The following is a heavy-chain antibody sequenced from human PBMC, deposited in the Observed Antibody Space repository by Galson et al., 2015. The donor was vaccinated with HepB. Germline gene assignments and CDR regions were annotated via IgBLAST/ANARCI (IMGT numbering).Heavy chain of an antibody. CDR1: GFTFSTYW. V-gene: IGHV3-74*01. J-gene: IGHJ4*02. Sequence: SLRLSCAASGFTFSTYWMHWVRQVPGKGLVWVSRINFDGTTTTYAESVKGRFTISRDNAKNTLNLQMKSLRADDTAVYYCVRGGYYTYWGQGTLVTVSS. CDR2: INFDGTTT. CDR3: VRGGYYTY. D-gene: IGHD3-22*01.